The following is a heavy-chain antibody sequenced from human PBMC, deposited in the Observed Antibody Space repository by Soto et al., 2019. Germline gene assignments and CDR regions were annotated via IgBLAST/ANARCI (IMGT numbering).Heavy chain of an antibody. V-gene: IGHV4-34*01. D-gene: IGHD2-15*01. J-gene: IGHJ5*02. CDR2: INHSGST. Sequence: QVQLQQWGAGLLKPSETLSLTCAVYGGSFSGYYWSWIRQPPGKGLEWIGEINHSGSTNYNPPLKSRVTISVDTSKNQFSLKRSSVTAADTAVYYCARGYQMEGYCSGDSCYSGSSWFDPWGQGTLVIVSS. CDR3: ARGYQMEGYCSGDSCYSGSSWFDP. CDR1: GGSFSGYY.